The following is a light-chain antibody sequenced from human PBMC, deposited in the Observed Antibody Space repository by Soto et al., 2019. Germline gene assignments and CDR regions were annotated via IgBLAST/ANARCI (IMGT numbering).Light chain of an antibody. Sequence: DIQMTQSPSTLSASVGDRVTITCRASQTISNWLAWYQQKPGKAPKLLIYDASSLPSGVPPRFSGSGFWTDFTLTISSLQPGDFATYYCQQYSIYPYTFGQGTALAIK. V-gene: IGKV1-5*01. CDR1: QTISNW. CDR2: DAS. J-gene: IGKJ2*01. CDR3: QQYSIYPYT.